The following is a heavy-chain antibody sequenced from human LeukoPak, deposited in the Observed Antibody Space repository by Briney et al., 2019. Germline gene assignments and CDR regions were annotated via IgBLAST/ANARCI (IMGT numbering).Heavy chain of an antibody. J-gene: IGHJ4*02. V-gene: IGHV3-7*02. CDR2: INPDGGEE. CDR1: GFTLSSYW. CDR3: AIWGADQNC. Sequence: PGGSLRLSCAASGFTLSSYWMNWVRQAPGKGLEWVANINPDGGEERYVDSVKGRYVISRDNAKNSLYLQMNSLRAEDTAVYYCAIWGADQNCWGQGTLVSVSS. D-gene: IGHD3-16*01.